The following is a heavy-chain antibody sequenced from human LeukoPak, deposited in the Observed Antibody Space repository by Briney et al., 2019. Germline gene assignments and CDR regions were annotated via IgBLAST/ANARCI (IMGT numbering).Heavy chain of an antibody. CDR2: ILYDGSNK. Sequence: GGSLRLSCAASGFTFSSYGMHWVRQAPGKGLEWVAFILYDGSNKYYADSVKGRFTISRDNSKNTLYLQMNSLRAEDTAVYYCAKDARLYSSSWYPRGQRGEELDYWGQGTLVTVSS. J-gene: IGHJ4*02. CDR1: GFTFSSYG. CDR3: AKDARLYSSSWYPRGQRGEELDY. D-gene: IGHD6-13*01. V-gene: IGHV3-30*02.